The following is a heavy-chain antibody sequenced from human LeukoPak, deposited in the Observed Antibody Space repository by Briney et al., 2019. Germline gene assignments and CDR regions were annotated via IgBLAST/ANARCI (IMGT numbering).Heavy chain of an antibody. J-gene: IGHJ6*03. CDR3: ARANYGRSTTGYYYYMDV. D-gene: IGHD4/OR15-4a*01. V-gene: IGHV4-61*02. CDR1: GGSISSGSYY. CDR2: IYTSGST. Sequence: SETLSLTCTVSGGSISSGSYYWSWIRQPAGKGLEWIGRIYTSGSTNYNPSLKSRVTISVDTSKNQFSLKLSSVTAADTAVYYCARANYGRSTTGYYYYMDVWGKGTTVTISS.